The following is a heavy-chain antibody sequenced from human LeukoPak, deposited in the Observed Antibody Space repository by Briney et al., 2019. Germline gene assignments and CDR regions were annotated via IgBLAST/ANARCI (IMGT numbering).Heavy chain of an antibody. J-gene: IGHJ3*02. V-gene: IGHV5-51*04. Sequence: GESLKISCKGFGYNFTSYWIGWVRQMPGKGLEWMGIIYPGDSDTIYSPSFQGQVTISADKPINTAYLQWSSLKASDTAMYYCARVYDSSGYYWYGFDIWGQGTMVTVSS. CDR3: ARVYDSSGYYWYGFDI. CDR2: IYPGDSDT. D-gene: IGHD3-22*01. CDR1: GYNFTSYW.